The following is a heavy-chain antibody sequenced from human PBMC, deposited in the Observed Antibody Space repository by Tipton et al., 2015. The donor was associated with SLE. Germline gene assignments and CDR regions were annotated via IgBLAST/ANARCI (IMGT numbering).Heavy chain of an antibody. J-gene: IGHJ5*02. CDR1: GGSISSSSYY. D-gene: IGHD2-15*01. CDR2: INHSGST. V-gene: IGHV4-39*07. CDR3: AREGEVAGFDP. Sequence: LRLSCTVSGGSISSSSYYWGWIRQPPGKGLEWIGEINHSGSTNYNPSLKSRVTISVDTSKNQFSLKLSSVTAADTAVYYCAREGEVAGFDPWGQGTLVTVSS.